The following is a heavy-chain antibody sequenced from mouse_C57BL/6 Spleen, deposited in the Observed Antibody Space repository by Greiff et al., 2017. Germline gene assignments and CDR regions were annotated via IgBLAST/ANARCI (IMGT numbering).Heavy chain of an antibody. Sequence: QVQLQQPGAELVKPGASVKLSCKASGYTFTSYWMQWVKQRPGQGLEWIGEIDPSDSYTNYNQKFKGKATVTVDTSSSTAYMQLSSLTSEDSAVDYCARYYYGSSSYAMDYWGQGTSVTVSS. V-gene: IGHV1-50*01. J-gene: IGHJ4*01. CDR3: ARYYYGSSSYAMDY. CDR2: IDPSDSYT. CDR1: GYTFTSYW. D-gene: IGHD1-1*01.